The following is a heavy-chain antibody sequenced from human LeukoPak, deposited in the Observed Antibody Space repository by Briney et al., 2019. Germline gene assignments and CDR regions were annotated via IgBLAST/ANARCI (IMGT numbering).Heavy chain of an antibody. D-gene: IGHD3-16*02. CDR1: GGSFSGYY. V-gene: IGHV4-34*01. J-gene: IGHJ5*02. CDR2: INHSGST. Sequence: PSETLSLTCAVYGGSFSGYYWSWIRQPPGKGLEWIGEINHSGSTNYNPSLKSRVTISVDTSKNQFSLKLSSVTAADTAVYYCARRLRYCDYVWGSYRYHWFDPWGQGTLVTVSS. CDR3: ARRLRYCDYVWGSYRYHWFDP.